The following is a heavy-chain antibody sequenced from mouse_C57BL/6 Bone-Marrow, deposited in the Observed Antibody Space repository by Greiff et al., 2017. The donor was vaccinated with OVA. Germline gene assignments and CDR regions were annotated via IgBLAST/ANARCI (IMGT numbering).Heavy chain of an antibody. V-gene: IGHV2-2*01. CDR1: GFSLTSYG. CDR3: ARKEDYYGSPWYFDV. D-gene: IGHD1-1*01. J-gene: IGHJ1*03. CDR2: IWSGGST. Sequence: QVQLKESGPGLVQPSQSLSITCTVSGFSLTSYGVHWVRQSPGKGLEWLGVIWSGGSTDYNAAFISRLSISKDNSKSQVFFKMNSLQADDTAIYYCARKEDYYGSPWYFDVWGTGTTVTVSS.